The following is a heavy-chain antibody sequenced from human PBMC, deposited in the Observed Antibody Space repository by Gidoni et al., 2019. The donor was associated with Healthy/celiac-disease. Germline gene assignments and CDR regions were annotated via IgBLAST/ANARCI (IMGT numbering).Heavy chain of an antibody. CDR3: ARRRLIAARPGRAFDY. Sequence: QLQLQESGPGLVKPSETLSLTCTVSGRPISSSSYDWGWIRQPPGKGLGWIGSFYNSGSTYYNPALKGRVTISVDTSKNQFSLKLSSVTAADTAVYYCARRRLIAARPGRAFDYWGQGTLVTVSS. D-gene: IGHD6-6*01. J-gene: IGHJ4*02. CDR1: GRPISSSSYD. CDR2: FYNSGST. V-gene: IGHV4-39*01.